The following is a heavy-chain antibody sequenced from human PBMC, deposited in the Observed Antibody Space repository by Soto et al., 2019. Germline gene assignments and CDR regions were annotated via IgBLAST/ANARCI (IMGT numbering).Heavy chain of an antibody. D-gene: IGHD3-16*01. CDR1: GFSLSTSGVG. V-gene: IGHV2-5*02. J-gene: IGHJ4*02. CDR2: IYWDDYK. Sequence: QITLKESGPALVKPTQTLTLTCTFSGFSLSTSGVGVGWIRQPPGEALEWLALIYWDDYKHFSPSLESRLTITKDTSKTQGVLTRTNMDPVDTATYYCGHKGGGDRILDYWGQGTLVTVSS. CDR3: GHKGGGDRILDY.